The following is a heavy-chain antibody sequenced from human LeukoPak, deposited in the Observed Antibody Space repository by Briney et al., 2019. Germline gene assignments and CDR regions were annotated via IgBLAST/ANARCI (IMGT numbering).Heavy chain of an antibody. D-gene: IGHD2/OR15-2a*01. CDR1: GFTFNSXA. CDR3: ARGNRANSAYFFDY. CDR2: ISGDGGGT. Sequence: PGGSLRLSCAASGFTFNSXAMYWVRQAPGKGLXXXSGISGDGGGTNHADSVKGRFTISRDNSKNTLYLQVDSLRAEDTAVYFCARGNRANSAYFFDYWGQGTLGTVSS. J-gene: IGHJ4*02. V-gene: IGHV3-23*01.